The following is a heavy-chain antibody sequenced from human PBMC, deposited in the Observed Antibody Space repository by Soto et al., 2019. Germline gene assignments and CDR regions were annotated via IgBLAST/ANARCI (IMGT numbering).Heavy chain of an antibody. D-gene: IGHD5-18*01. CDR3: ARDPGYSYGPPDY. CDR2: ISSSNSTI. V-gene: IGHV3-48*02. Sequence: EVQLVESGGGLVQPGGSLRLSCAASGFTFSSYSMNWVRQAPGKGLEWVSYISSSNSTIYYADSVKGRFTISRDNAKNSLYLQMNSRRDEDTAVYYCARDPGYSYGPPDYWGQGTLVTVSS. J-gene: IGHJ4*02. CDR1: GFTFSSYS.